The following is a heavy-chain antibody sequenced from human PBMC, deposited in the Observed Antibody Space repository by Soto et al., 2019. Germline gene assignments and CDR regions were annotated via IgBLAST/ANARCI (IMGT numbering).Heavy chain of an antibody. CDR3: ARRVNSAPNWFDP. Sequence: GGSLRLSCAASGFTFSSHWMHWVRQPPGKGLVWVSRISSDASTTTYADSVKGRFTISRDNAKNTLFLQMDSLTAEDTAVYYCARRVNSAPNWFDPRGKGTLVTVSS. CDR1: GFTFSSHW. V-gene: IGHV3-74*01. CDR2: ISSDASTT. J-gene: IGHJ5*02. D-gene: IGHD3-16*02.